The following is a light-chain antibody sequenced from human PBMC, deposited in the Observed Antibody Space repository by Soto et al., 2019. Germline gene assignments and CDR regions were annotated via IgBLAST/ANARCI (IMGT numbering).Light chain of an antibody. J-gene: IGLJ3*02. CDR1: RSNIGSNT. CDR2: RDD. Sequence: QSVVTQPPSASGTPGQRVTISCSGGRSNIGSNTVVWYQQFPGATPKLLIYRDDQRPSGVPDRFSGSRSGTSASLAISGLQLDDEADYSCAVWDDTLYGRVFGGGTKLTVL. CDR3: AVWDDTLYGRV. V-gene: IGLV1-44*01.